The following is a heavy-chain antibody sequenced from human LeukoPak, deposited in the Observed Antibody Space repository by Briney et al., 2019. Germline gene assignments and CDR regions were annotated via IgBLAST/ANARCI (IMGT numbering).Heavy chain of an antibody. J-gene: IGHJ5*02. CDR2: INHSGST. CDR1: GGSFSGYY. CDR3: ATLPVACVVVVAATRYTP. V-gene: IGHV4-34*01. D-gene: IGHD2-15*01. Sequence: SETLSLTCAIYGGSFSGYYWSWIRQPPGKGLEWIGEINHSGSTNYNPSLKSRVTISLDTSKNQFSLKLSSVTAADTAMYYCATLPVACVVVVAATRYTPWGQGTLVTVSS.